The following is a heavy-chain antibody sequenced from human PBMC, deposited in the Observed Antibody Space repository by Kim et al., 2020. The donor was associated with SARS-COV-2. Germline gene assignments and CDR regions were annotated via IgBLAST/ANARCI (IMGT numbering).Heavy chain of an antibody. CDR3: FRGGVAF. Sequence: GGSLRLSCAASGFTFSDSWMDWVRQTAGGGLLWVALINHDGTSTYYPDSVKGRFAISRDNSKNALFLQMNSLRSEDTAVYYCFRGGVAFGVQGTVVTVSS. CDR2: INHDGTST. CDR1: GFTFSDSW. V-gene: IGHV3-74*01. J-gene: IGHJ4*02.